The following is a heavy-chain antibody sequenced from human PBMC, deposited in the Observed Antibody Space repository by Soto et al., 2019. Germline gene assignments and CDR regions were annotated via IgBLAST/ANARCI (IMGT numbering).Heavy chain of an antibody. CDR3: ATFTFGRPFDT. CDR1: GFTFNTYA. CDR2: ISGSGFST. J-gene: IGHJ3*02. Sequence: HPGGSLRLSCAASGFTFNTYAMSWVRQAPGQGLEWVSAISGSGFSTYYADSVKGRFSISSDSSKNTLSLQMNSLRADDTAVYFCATFTFGRPFDTWGQGTMVTVSS. D-gene: IGHD3-16*01. V-gene: IGHV3-23*01.